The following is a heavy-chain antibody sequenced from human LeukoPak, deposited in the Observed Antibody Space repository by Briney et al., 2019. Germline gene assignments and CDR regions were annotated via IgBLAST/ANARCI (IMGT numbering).Heavy chain of an antibody. CDR2: ISAYNGNT. CDR1: GYTFTSYG. J-gene: IGHJ4*02. Sequence: GASVKVSCKASGYTFTSYGISWVRQAPGQGLEWMGWISAYNGNTNYAQKLQGRVTMTTDTSTSTAYMELRSLRSDDTAVYYCARGRLNIITFGGVIAPPDYWGQGTLVTVSS. D-gene: IGHD3-16*02. CDR3: ARGRLNIITFGGVIAPPDY. V-gene: IGHV1-18*01.